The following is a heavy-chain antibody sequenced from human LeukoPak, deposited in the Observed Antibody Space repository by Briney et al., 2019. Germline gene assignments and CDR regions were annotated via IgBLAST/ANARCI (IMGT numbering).Heavy chain of an antibody. V-gene: IGHV4-34*01. J-gene: IGHJ4*02. CDR1: GGSFSGYY. D-gene: IGHD2-15*01. CDR2: INHSGST. CDR3: ARNYRPYCSGGSCYSAFDY. Sequence: PSETLPLTCAVYGGSFSGYYWSWIRQPPGKGLEWIGEINHSGSTNYNPSLKSRVTISVDTSKNQFSLKLSSVTAADTAVYYCARNYRPYCSGGSCYSAFDYWGQGTLVTVSS.